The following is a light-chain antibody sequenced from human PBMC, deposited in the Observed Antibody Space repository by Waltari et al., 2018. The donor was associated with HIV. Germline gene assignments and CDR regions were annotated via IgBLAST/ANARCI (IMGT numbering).Light chain of an antibody. J-gene: IGKJ1*01. V-gene: IGKV2-24*01. Sequence: DIVLTQTPLSAAFIVGQSASITCRSSQSLVHENGNTYLSWFYQRPGELPRLLIYRASLRLPGVPDRFSGGGAGTQFTLKISSVEADDVGMYYCMQVRSYPRTFGQGTKVEI. CDR2: RAS. CDR3: MQVRSYPRT. CDR1: QSLVHENGNTY.